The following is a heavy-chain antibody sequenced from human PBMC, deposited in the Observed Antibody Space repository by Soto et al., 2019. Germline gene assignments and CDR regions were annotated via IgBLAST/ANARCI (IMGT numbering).Heavy chain of an antibody. V-gene: IGHV4-39*01. CDR3: ARYSPELWFGELSWFDP. D-gene: IGHD3-10*01. CDR2: IYYSGST. CDR1: GGSVSSSSYY. J-gene: IGHJ5*02. Sequence: QLQLQESGPGLVKPSESLSLTCTVSGGSVSSSSYYWGCIRQPPGKGLEWIGSIYYSGSTYYNQSLKSRVSISVDTSKYQFSLKLSSVTAADTAVYYCARYSPELWFGELSWFDPWGQGTLVTVSS.